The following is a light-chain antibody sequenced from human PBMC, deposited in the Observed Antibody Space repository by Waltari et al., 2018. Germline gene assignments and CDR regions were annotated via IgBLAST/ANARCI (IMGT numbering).Light chain of an antibody. CDR1: SSDIGGYNR. CDR3: SSFAGSHSVL. J-gene: IGLJ2*01. Sequence: QAALTQPPSMSGSPGQSVTISCTGTSSDIGGYNRVSWYQLHPGKAPKLMIYEVSKRPSGVSDRVSGSKSGNTASLTISGLQAEDESDYFCSSFAGSHSVLFGGGTRLTVL. CDR2: EVS. V-gene: IGLV2-11*01.